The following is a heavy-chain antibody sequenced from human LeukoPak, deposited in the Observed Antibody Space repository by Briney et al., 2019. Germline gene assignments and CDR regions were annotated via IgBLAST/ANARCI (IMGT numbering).Heavy chain of an antibody. Sequence: TGGSLRLSCAASGFTVSSNYMSWVRQAPGKGLEWVSVIYSGGSTYYADSVKGRFTISRDNSKNTLYLQMNSLRAEDTAVYYCARDRDCSSTSCYANWYFDLWGRGTLVTVSS. CDR2: IYSGGST. V-gene: IGHV3-53*01. D-gene: IGHD2-2*01. CDR3: ARDRDCSSTSCYANWYFDL. CDR1: GFTVSSNY. J-gene: IGHJ2*01.